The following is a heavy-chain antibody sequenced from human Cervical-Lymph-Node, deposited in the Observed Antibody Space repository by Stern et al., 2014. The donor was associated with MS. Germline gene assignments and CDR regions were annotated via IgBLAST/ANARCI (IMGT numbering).Heavy chain of an antibody. J-gene: IGHJ6*02. CDR1: GFTFSDHY. Sequence: EDQLVESGGGLVQPGGSLRLFCAASGFTFSDHYMDWVRQAPGQGLEWVGRGRNKANSYTTEYAASVKGRFIISRDDSKNSLYLQINSLETEDTAVYYCTRGGTASTAYYDPMDVWGQGTTVTVAS. D-gene: IGHD1-1*01. CDR2: GRNKANSYTT. CDR3: TRGGTASTAYYDPMDV. V-gene: IGHV3-72*01.